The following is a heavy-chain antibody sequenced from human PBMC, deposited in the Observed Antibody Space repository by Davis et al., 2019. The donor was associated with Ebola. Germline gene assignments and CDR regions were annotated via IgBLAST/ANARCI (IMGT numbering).Heavy chain of an antibody. Sequence: SEPLSLTCALYGASFSDYYWSWIRQPPGKGLEWIGEIDHRGKTKYNPSLRSRGSISIDTSKNQFSLKLRSMTAADTAVYFCARLSGLFSSSSGALFFDLWGRGTLVSVSS. CDR3: ARLSGLFSSSSGALFFDL. D-gene: IGHD6-6*01. J-gene: IGHJ2*01. CDR1: GASFSDYY. CDR2: IDHRGKT. V-gene: IGHV4-34*01.